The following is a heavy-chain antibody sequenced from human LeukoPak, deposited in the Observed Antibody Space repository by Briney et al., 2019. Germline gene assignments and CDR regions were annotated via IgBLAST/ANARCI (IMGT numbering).Heavy chain of an antibody. CDR3: ARGGVSSSSYNWFDP. J-gene: IGHJ5*02. D-gene: IGHD6-13*01. CDR2: ISSSGSTI. CDR1: GFTFSDYY. V-gene: IGHV3-11*01. Sequence: GGSLRLSCAASGFTFSDYYRSWIRQAPGKGLEWVSYISSSGSTIYYADSVKGRFTISRDNAKNSLYLQMNSLRAEDTAVYYCARGGVSSSSYNWFDPWGQGTLVTVSS.